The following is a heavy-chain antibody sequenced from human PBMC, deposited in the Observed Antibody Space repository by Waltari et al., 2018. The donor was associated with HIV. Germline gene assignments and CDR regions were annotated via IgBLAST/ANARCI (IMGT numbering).Heavy chain of an antibody. Sequence: QVQLVQSGAEVKKPGASVKVSCKASGYPFISYGISWVRQAPGQGLEWMGWISVYNGNTNYAQKFQGRVTMTTDTSTSTAYMELRSLRSDDTAVYYCARVDEGDSSGYGPYWGQGTLVIVSS. CDR1: GYPFISYG. V-gene: IGHV1-18*01. D-gene: IGHD3-22*01. CDR3: ARVDEGDSSGYGPY. J-gene: IGHJ4*02. CDR2: ISVYNGNT.